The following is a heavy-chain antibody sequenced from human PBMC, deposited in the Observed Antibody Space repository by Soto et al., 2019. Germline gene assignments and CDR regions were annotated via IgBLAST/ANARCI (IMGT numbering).Heavy chain of an antibody. V-gene: IGHV3-23*01. D-gene: IGHD5-18*01. CDR2: ISSSGGTT. CDR1: GFNFNNYA. J-gene: IGHJ4*02. Sequence: GGSLRLSCATSGFNFNNYAMSWVRQAPGERLEWVSFISSSGGTTYYADSAKGRFTISRDNAKNTLYLQMNSLRAEDTAVFYCGRGGSDSPMAPGYWGQGTLVTVSS. CDR3: GRGGSDSPMAPGY.